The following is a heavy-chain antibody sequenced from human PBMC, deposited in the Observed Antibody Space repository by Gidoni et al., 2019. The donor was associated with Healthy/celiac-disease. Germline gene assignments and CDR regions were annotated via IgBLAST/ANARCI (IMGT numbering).Heavy chain of an antibody. CDR1: GDTFTSYD. Sequence: QVQLVQSGAEVKKPGASVKVSCKASGDTFTSYDIKWVRQSTGQGLEWMGWMNSNSGNTAYAQKFQGRVTMTRTTSISTAYMELSSLRSEDTAVYYCARTDTIFGVVIGFDPWGQGTLVTVSS. D-gene: IGHD3-3*01. V-gene: IGHV1-8*01. J-gene: IGHJ5*02. CDR3: ARTDTIFGVVIGFDP. CDR2: MNSNSGNT.